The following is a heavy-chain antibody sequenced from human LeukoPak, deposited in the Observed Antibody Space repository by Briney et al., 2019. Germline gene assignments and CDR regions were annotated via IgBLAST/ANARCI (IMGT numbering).Heavy chain of an antibody. V-gene: IGHV3-23*01. CDR2: ISSRGDST. CDR1: GFIFSNYA. Sequence: PGGSLRLSCAASGFIFSNYAMGWVRQVPGRGMEWVSSISSRGDSTYVADSVKGRFTISGDNSKNSHYLQMNTVRAEDTAVYYCVKGPRPDITVAHTVENWGQGTLVTVSS. J-gene: IGHJ4*02. D-gene: IGHD1-20*01. CDR3: VKGPRPDITVAHTVEN.